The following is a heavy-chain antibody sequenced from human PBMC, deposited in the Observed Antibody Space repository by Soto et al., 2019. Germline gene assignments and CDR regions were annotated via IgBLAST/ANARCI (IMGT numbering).Heavy chain of an antibody. CDR2: ITPPFGTA. V-gene: IGHV1-69*01. D-gene: IGHD1-20*01. CDR3: ARNKRAGMSSRVLDA. Sequence: QVQLVQSGAEVKKPGSSVTVSCKASGGTFRTFAISWVRQAPGQGLEWMGEITPPFGTAKNEQKFQGRVTITADESTTKAHIELSSLRSDVTALYYCARNKRAGMSSRVLDAWGQGTTVTVYS. J-gene: IGHJ6*02. CDR1: GGTFRTFA.